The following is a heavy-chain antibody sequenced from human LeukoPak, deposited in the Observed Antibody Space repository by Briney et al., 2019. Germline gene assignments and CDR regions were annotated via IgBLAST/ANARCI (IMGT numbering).Heavy chain of an antibody. CDR1: GYTFTSYY. V-gene: IGHV1-46*01. D-gene: IGHD3-22*01. Sequence: ASVKLTCKASGYTFTSYYMHWDRHPPGQGHERKGIINPSGGSTSYALKFQGRVTMTRDTSTSTVYMELSSLRSEDTAVYYCARDYYDSSGYQLGEYWGQGILVTVSS. CDR3: ARDYYDSSGYQLGEY. CDR2: INPSGGST. J-gene: IGHJ4*02.